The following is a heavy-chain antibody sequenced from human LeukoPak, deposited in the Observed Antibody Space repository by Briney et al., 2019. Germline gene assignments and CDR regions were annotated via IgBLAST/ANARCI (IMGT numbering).Heavy chain of an antibody. D-gene: IGHD3-10*01. Sequence: PSETLSLTCTVSGGSISSYYWSWIRQPPGKGLEWIAYIYYSGSTNYDPSLKSRVTISVDTSKNQFSLKLSSVTAADTAVYYCARRYGSGSSGTFDYWGQGTLVTVSS. J-gene: IGHJ4*02. CDR3: ARRYGSGSSGTFDY. CDR1: GGSISSYY. CDR2: IYYSGST. V-gene: IGHV4-59*01.